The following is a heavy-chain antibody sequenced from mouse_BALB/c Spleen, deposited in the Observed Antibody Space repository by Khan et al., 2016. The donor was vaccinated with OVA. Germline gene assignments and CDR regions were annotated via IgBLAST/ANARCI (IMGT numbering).Heavy chain of an antibody. V-gene: IGHV1-77*01. CDR1: GYTFTDYY. Sequence: MQLQESGAELARPGASVKLSCKASGYTFTDYYIYWVKQRTGQGLEWIGEILPGRGETYYNERCKGKATLTADKSYSTASIQLSSLRSETSVVCFSARRNYCGYTIAYWGQGTLVTVSA. CDR2: ILPGRGET. CDR3: ARRNYCGYTIAY. J-gene: IGHJ3*01. D-gene: IGHD1-2*01.